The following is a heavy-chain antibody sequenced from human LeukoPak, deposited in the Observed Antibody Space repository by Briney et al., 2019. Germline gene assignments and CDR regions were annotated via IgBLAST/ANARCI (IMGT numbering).Heavy chain of an antibody. D-gene: IGHD3-22*01. CDR2: INHSGST. J-gene: IGHJ4*02. CDR3: ARSSTKTYYYDSSGYYN. V-gene: IGHV4-34*01. Sequence: SETLSLTCAVYGGSFRGYYWSWIRQPPGKGLEWIGEINHSGSTNYNPSLKSRVTISVDTSKNQFSLKLSSVTAADTAVYYCARSSTKTYYYDSSGYYNWGQGTLVTVSS. CDR1: GGSFRGYY.